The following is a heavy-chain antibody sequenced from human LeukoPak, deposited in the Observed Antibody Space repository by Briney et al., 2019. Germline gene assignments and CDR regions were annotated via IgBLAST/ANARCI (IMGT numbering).Heavy chain of an antibody. CDR1: GGTFSSYA. D-gene: IGHD5-24*01. J-gene: IGHJ6*03. CDR2: IIPIFGTA. Sequence: ASVKVSCKASGGTFSSYAISWVRQAPGQGLEWMGGIIPIFGTANYAQKFQGRVTITADKSTSTAYMELSSLRSEDTAVYYCARGGGQMATIDYYYMDVWGKGTTVTVSS. V-gene: IGHV1-69*06. CDR3: ARGGGQMATIDYYYMDV.